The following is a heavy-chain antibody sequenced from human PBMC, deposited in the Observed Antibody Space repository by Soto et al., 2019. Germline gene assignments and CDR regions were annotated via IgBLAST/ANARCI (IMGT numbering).Heavy chain of an antibody. J-gene: IGHJ4*02. CDR1: GFIFSDYG. CDR3: AKEGVTVGWTYGDY. D-gene: IGHD6-19*01. Sequence: QVQLVESGGGVVQPGTSLRLSCAASGFIFSDYGMHWVRQAPGKGPEWVAVIYYDGGRKEYGDSVKGRFTISRDNSQNTLYLQMNSLRPDDTAVYYCAKEGVTVGWTYGDYWGQGTQVTVSS. CDR2: IYYDGGRK. V-gene: IGHV3-30*18.